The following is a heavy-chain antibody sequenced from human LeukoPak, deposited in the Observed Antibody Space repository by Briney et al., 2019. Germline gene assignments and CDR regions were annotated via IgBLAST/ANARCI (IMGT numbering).Heavy chain of an antibody. CDR3: ARHQEGMVRGVLYYMDV. CDR2: IYYSGIT. D-gene: IGHD3-10*01. Sequence: PSETLSLTCTVSGDSISSGDYYWSWIRQPPGKGLEWIGSIYYSGITYHNPSLKSRVTISVDTSNNQFSLKMSSVTAADTAVYFCARHQEGMVRGVLYYMDVWGKGTTVIISS. J-gene: IGHJ6*03. V-gene: IGHV4-39*01. CDR1: GDSISSGDYY.